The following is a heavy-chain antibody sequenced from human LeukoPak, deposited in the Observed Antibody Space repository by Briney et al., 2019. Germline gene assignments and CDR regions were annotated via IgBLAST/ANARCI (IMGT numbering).Heavy chain of an antibody. D-gene: IGHD2-15*01. J-gene: IGHJ4*02. CDR2: IRTVTSSI. CDR3: AREGLPSGATKIFDY. V-gene: IGHV3-21*01. Sequence: GGSLRLSCAVSGFTFSSYSMHWVRQAPGKGLEWVSCIRTVTSSIYYADAVEGRFTVSRDNAKNSLYLEMNSLRAEDTAVYYCAREGLPSGATKIFDYWGQGTLVAVSS. CDR1: GFTFSSYS.